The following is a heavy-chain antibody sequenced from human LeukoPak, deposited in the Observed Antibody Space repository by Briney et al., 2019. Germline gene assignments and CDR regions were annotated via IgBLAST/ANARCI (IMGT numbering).Heavy chain of an antibody. CDR2: IYYSGST. J-gene: IGHJ3*02. CDR1: GGSISNYY. CDR3: ARGGGQQLVSNAFDI. V-gene: IGHV4-59*01. D-gene: IGHD6-13*01. Sequence: SETLSLTCTVSGGSISNYYWSWIRQPPGKGLEWIGYIYYSGSTNYNPSLKSRVTISVDTSKNQFSLKLSSVTAADTAVYYCARGGGQQLVSNAFDIWGQGTMVTVSS.